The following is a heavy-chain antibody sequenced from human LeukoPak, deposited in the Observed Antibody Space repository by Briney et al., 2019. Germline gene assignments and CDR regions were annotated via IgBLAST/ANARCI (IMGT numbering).Heavy chain of an antibody. Sequence: GGSLRLSCAASGFTFSNYWMSWVRQAPGKGLEWVANIKEDGSEKSYVDSVKGRFTISRDNAKNSLYLQMNSLRAEDTAVYYCVRDSDRVRDYWGQGTLVTVSS. CDR3: VRDSDRVRDY. CDR2: IKEDGSEK. D-gene: IGHD3-10*01. CDR1: GFTFSNYW. V-gene: IGHV3-7*01. J-gene: IGHJ4*02.